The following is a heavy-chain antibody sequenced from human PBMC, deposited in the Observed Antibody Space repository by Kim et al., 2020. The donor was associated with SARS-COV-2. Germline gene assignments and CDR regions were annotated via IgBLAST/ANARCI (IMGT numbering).Heavy chain of an antibody. Sequence: GESLKISCKGSGYSFTSYWISWVRQMPGKGLEWMGRIDPSDSYTNYSPSFQGHVTISADKSISTSYLQWSSLKASDTAMYYCASPLTAMYYYDSSEDYGMDVWGQGTTVTVSS. V-gene: IGHV5-10-1*01. CDR3: ASPLTAMYYYDSSEDYGMDV. CDR2: IDPSDSYT. CDR1: GYSFTSYW. D-gene: IGHD3-22*01. J-gene: IGHJ6*02.